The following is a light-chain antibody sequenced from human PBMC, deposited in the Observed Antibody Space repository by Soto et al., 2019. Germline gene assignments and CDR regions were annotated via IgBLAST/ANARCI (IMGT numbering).Light chain of an antibody. CDR1: QSVSSF. J-gene: IGKJ2*01. V-gene: IGKV3-11*01. CDR2: DAS. Sequence: EIVLTQSPATLSLSPGEGATLSCRASQSVSSFLAWYQQKPGQAPRLLIYDASNRATGIPARFSGSGSGTDFTLTISSLEPEDFAVYYCQQRSTWPYTFGQGTKLEIK. CDR3: QQRSTWPYT.